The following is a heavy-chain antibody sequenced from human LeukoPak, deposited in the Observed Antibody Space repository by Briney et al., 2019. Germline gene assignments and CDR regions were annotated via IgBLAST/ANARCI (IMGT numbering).Heavy chain of an antibody. CDR1: GGSISSYY. CDR3: ARAFPYCSSTSCYSWFDP. D-gene: IGHD2-2*01. Sequence: PSETLSLTCTVSGGSISSYYWSWIRQAPGKGLEWIGYSDYNGITKYNPSLKSRVTISVDTSKNQFSLKLSSVTAADTAVYYCARAFPYCSSTSCYSWFDPWGQGTLVTVSS. J-gene: IGHJ5*02. V-gene: IGHV4-59*01. CDR2: SDYNGIT.